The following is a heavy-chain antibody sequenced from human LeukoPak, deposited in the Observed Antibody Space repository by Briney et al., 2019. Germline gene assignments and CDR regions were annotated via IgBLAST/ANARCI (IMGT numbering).Heavy chain of an antibody. Sequence: SVNVSCKASGYTFTSYGISWVRQAPGQGREWMGWISAYNGNTNYAQKLQGRVTMTTDTSTSKAYLELRSLRSDDTAVYYCARDVAAAGITWFAPWGQGPLVTVSS. CDR1: GYTFTSYG. D-gene: IGHD6-13*01. CDR2: ISAYNGNT. V-gene: IGHV1-18*01. J-gene: IGHJ5*02. CDR3: ARDVAAAGITWFAP.